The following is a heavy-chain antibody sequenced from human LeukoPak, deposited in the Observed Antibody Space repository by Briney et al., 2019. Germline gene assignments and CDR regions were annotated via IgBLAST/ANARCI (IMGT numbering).Heavy chain of an antibody. J-gene: IGHJ4*02. V-gene: IGHV4-39*07. CDR2: IYYSGST. Sequence: SETLSLTCTVSGGSISSSSYYWGWIRQPPGKGLEWIGSIYYSGSTYYNPSLKSRVTISVDTSKNQFSLKLSSVTGADTAVYYCASSSSWIFDYWGQGTLVTVSS. CDR1: GGSISSSSYY. D-gene: IGHD6-13*01. CDR3: ASSSSWIFDY.